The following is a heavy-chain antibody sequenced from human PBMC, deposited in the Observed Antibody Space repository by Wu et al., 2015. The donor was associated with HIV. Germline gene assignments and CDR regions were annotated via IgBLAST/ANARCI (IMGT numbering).Heavy chain of an antibody. CDR3: AINTVQYCSSTSCYTYFDY. Sequence: QVQLVQSGAEVKKPGSSVKVSCKASGGTFSSYAISWVRQAPGQGLEWMGGIIPIFGTANYAQKFQGRVTITADESTSTAYMELSSLRSEDTAVYYCAINTVQYCSSTSCYTYFDYWGQGTLVTVSS. D-gene: IGHD2-2*02. CDR1: GGTFSSYA. V-gene: IGHV1-69*12. CDR2: IIPIFGTA. J-gene: IGHJ4*02.